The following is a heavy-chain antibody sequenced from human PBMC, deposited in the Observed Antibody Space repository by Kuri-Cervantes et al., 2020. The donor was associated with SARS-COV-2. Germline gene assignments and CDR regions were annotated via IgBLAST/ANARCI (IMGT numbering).Heavy chain of an antibody. V-gene: IGHV4-34*01. J-gene: IGHJ6*03. CDR1: GGSFSGYY. Sequence: SQTLSLTCAVYGGSFSGYYWSWIRQPPGKGLEWIGSIYYSGSTYYNPSLKSRVTISVDTSKNQFSLKLSSVTAADTAVYYCARQRDYDFWSGYYYMDVWGKGTTVTVSS. CDR2: IYYSGST. CDR3: ARQRDYDFWSGYYYMDV. D-gene: IGHD3-3*01.